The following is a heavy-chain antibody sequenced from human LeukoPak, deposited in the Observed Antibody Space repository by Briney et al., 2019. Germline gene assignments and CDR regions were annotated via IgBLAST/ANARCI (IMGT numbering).Heavy chain of an antibody. D-gene: IGHD1-1*01. CDR3: ARHQRSSTWYNAEAFDI. CDR2: IYYTGST. V-gene: IGHV4-39*01. CDR1: GGSISSISYY. Sequence: SETLSLTCTTSGGSISSISYYWGWIRQPPGKGLEWIGSIYYTGSTYYNPSLKSRVTISVDTSKKQFSLKLSSVTAADTAVYYCARHQRSSTWYNAEAFDIWGQGTLVTVSS. J-gene: IGHJ3*02.